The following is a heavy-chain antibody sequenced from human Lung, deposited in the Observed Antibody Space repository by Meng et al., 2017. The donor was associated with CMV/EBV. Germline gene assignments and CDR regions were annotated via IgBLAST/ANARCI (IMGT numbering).Heavy chain of an antibody. J-gene: IGHJ4*02. CDR1: GYTFGHYG. CDR2: ISAYNGNT. V-gene: IGHV1-18*01. CDR3: ARDVPASGALMLDY. D-gene: IGHD6-13*01. Sequence: SGYTFGHYGVAWVRQPPRQGLEWVGWISAYNGNTQYAQKLRGRVTMTTDTATNTAYMEVRSLRSDDTAVYYCARDVPASGALMLDYWGQGSLVTVSS.